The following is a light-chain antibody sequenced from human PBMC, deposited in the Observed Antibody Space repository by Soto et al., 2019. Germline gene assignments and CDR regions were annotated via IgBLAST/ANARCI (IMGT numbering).Light chain of an antibody. CDR2: TAS. CDR1: QTISSW. J-gene: IGKJ1*01. CDR3: QQYNSYPGT. V-gene: IGKV1-5*03. Sequence: DIQMTQSPSTLSGSVGDRVTITCRASQTISSWLAWYQQKPGKAPKLLIYTASTLQSGVPSRFSGSGSGTEFTLTISSLQPDDVATYYCQQYNSYPGTFGQGTKVDIK.